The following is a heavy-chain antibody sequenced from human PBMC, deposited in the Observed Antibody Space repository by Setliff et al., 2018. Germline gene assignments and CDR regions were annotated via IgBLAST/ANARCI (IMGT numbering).Heavy chain of an antibody. CDR2: IKQDGSQK. V-gene: IGHV3-7*03. CDR3: ARTCSGSGCYAGLES. CDR1: GFTFSSYW. D-gene: IGHD2-15*01. J-gene: IGHJ4*02. Sequence: GGSLRLSCAASGFTFSSYWMSWVRQAPGKGLEWVANIKQDGSQKYYVDSVKGRFTISRDSARNSLYLHMNSLRDEDTAVYYCARTCSGSGCYAGLESWGQGTPVTVSS.